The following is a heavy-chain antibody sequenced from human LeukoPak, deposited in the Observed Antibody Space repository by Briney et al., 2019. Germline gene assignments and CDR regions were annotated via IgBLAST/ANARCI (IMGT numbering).Heavy chain of an antibody. V-gene: IGHV4-59*01. CDR1: GGSLSSYY. CDR3: ARDSYGLPVDY. J-gene: IGHJ4*02. D-gene: IGHD3-16*01. CDR2: INYSGNI. Sequence: SETLYLTCTVSGGSLSSYYWTWIRQPPGKGLEWIGYINYSGNINYNPSLKSRVTISVDTSKNQFSLKLISVTAADTAVYFCARDSYGLPVDYWGRGTLVTVSS.